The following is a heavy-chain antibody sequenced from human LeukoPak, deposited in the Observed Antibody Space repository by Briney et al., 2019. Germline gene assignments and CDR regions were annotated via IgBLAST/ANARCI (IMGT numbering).Heavy chain of an antibody. CDR2: INPSGGGT. J-gene: IGHJ3*02. CDR1: GYTLTSYF. CDR3: ARDQDWNYAFDI. D-gene: IGHD1-7*01. Sequence: ASVKVSFKASGYTLTSYFIHWVRQAPGQGLEWMGIINPSGGGTSYAQKFQGRVAMTRDTSTSTVYMELSSLRSEDTAVYYCARDQDWNYAFDIWGQGTMVTVSS. V-gene: IGHV1-46*01.